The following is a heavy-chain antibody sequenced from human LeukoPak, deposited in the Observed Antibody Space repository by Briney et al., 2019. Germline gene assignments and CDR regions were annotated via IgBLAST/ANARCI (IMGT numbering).Heavy chain of an antibody. J-gene: IGHJ4*02. CDR3: TRDWVSADED. CDR1: GFTFSTFS. Sequence: GGSLRLSCAASGFTFSTFSMNWVRQAPGKGLEWVSYISSSSTIYYADSVKGRFTISRDNAKNSLYLQMSSLRVEDAAVYYCTRDWVSADEDWGQGTLVTVSS. D-gene: IGHD3-16*01. CDR2: ISSSSTI. V-gene: IGHV3-48*01.